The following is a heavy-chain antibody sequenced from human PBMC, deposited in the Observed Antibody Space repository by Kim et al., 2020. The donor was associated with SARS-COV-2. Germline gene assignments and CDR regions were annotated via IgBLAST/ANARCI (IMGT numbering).Heavy chain of an antibody. CDR2: ISGSGGST. Sequence: GGSLRLSCAASGFTFSSYAMSWVRQAPGKGLEWVSAISGSGGSTYYADSVKGRFTISRDNSKNTLYLQMNSLRAEDTAVYYCAKDLDRIFRVGGFDYWGQGTLVTVSS. V-gene: IGHV3-23*01. D-gene: IGHD2-21*01. CDR3: AKDLDRIFRVGGFDY. CDR1: GFTFSSYA. J-gene: IGHJ4*02.